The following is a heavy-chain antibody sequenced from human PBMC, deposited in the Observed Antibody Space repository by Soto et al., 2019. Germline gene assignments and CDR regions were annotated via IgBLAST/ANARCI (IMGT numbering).Heavy chain of an antibody. CDR3: ARNGYNLRAFDI. D-gene: IGHD5-12*01. Sequence: LRLSCAASGFTFSDYYTSWIRQAPGKGLEWVSYISSSSSYTNYADSVKGRFTISRDNAKNSLYLQMNSLRAEDTAVYYCARNGYNLRAFDIWGQGTMVTVS. V-gene: IGHV3-11*06. J-gene: IGHJ3*02. CDR1: GFTFSDYY. CDR2: ISSSSSYT.